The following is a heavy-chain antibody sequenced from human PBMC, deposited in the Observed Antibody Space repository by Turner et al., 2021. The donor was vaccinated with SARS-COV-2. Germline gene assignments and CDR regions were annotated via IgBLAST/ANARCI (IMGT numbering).Heavy chain of an antibody. V-gene: IGHV3-53*02. CDR3: ARSTYCSSTSCYDAFEI. CDR2: IYSGGST. J-gene: IGHJ3*02. Sequence: EVQLVETGGGLIQPGGSLRLYCAASGFTVSRNYMSWVRQAPGKGLEWVSVIYSGGSTYYADSVKGRFTISRDNSKNTLYLQMNSLRAEDTAVYYCARSTYCSSTSCYDAFEIWGQGTMVTVSS. D-gene: IGHD2-2*01. CDR1: GFTVSRNY.